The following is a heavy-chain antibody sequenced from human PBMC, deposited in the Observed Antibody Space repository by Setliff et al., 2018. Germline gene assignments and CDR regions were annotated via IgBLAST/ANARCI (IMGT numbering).Heavy chain of an antibody. J-gene: IGHJ6*03. CDR2: IYTTGGF. Sequence: PSETLSLTCTLSGGPIASGGYYWSWIRQPAGKGLEWIGHIYTTGGFHYNPSLESRVTISLDTSKNQFSLKLTSVTAADTAMYYCARNVAQYYYYMDVWGKGTTVTVSS. CDR1: GGPIASGGYY. CDR3: ARNVAQYYYYMDV. V-gene: IGHV4-61*09. D-gene: IGHD1-1*01.